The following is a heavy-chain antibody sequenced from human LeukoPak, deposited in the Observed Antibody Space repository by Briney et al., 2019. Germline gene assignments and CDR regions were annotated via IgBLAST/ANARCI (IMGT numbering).Heavy chain of an antibody. CDR3: AKDLYEADAFDI. CDR2: ISYDGSNK. Sequence: GGSLRLSCAASGFTFSSYGMHWVRQAPGKGLEWVAVISYDGSNKYYADSAKGRFTISRDNSKNTLYLQMNSLRAEDTAVYYCAKDLYEADAFDIWGQGTMVTVSS. D-gene: IGHD2-8*01. V-gene: IGHV3-30*18. J-gene: IGHJ3*02. CDR1: GFTFSSYG.